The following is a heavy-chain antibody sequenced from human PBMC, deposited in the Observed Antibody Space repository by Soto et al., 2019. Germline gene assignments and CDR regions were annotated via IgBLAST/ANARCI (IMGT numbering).Heavy chain of an antibody. D-gene: IGHD1-26*01. CDR2: IIPIFGTA. CDR3: ARDHEVGGKGY. V-gene: IGHV1-69*06. CDR1: GGTFSSYA. J-gene: IGHJ4*02. Sequence: ASVKVSCKASGGTFSSYAISCVRQAPGQGLEWMGGIIPIFGTANYAQKFQGRVTITADKSTSTAYMELSSLRSEDTAVYYCARDHEVGGKGYWGQGTLVTVSS.